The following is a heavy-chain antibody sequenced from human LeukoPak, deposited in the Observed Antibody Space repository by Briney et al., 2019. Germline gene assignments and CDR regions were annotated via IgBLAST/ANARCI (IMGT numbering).Heavy chain of an antibody. CDR2: INSDGYSI. J-gene: IGHJ5*02. CDR1: GFTFSSYW. D-gene: IGHD6-13*01. V-gene: IGHV3-74*01. CDR3: ARGRTDIAAAGSIRNNWFDP. Sequence: GGSLRLSCAASGFTFSSYWMHWVRQVPGRGLVRVSRINSDGYSISYADSVKGRFTISRDNAKSTLFLQLNSLRAEDTAVYYCARGRTDIAAAGSIRNNWFDPWGQGTLVTVSS.